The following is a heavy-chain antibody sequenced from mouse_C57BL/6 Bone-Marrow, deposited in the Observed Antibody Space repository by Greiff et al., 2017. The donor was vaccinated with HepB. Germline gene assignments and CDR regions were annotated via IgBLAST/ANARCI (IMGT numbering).Heavy chain of an antibody. D-gene: IGHD1-1*01. V-gene: IGHV1-69*01. CDR1: GYTFTSYW. CDR2: IDPSDSYT. CDR3: AREGLITTVVAAHWYFDV. Sequence: QVQLQQSGPELVMPGASVKLSCKASGYTFTSYWMHWVKQRPGQGLEWIGEIDPSDSYTNYNQKFKGKSTLTVDKSSSTAYMQLSSLTSEDSAVYYCAREGLITTVVAAHWYFDVWGTGTTVTVSS. J-gene: IGHJ1*03.